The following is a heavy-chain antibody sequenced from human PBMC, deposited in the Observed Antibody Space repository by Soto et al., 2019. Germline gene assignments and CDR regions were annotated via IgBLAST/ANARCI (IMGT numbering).Heavy chain of an antibody. Sequence: GGSLRISCAASGFTFSSYSMHWVRQAPGKGLKWVEVIWYDGSNKYYADSVKGRFTISRDNSKNTLYLQMNSLRAEDTAVYYCARGATTGPYYFDYWGQGTLVTVSS. D-gene: IGHD1-26*01. V-gene: IGHV3-33*01. CDR3: ARGATTGPYYFDY. CDR1: GFTFSSYS. J-gene: IGHJ4*02. CDR2: IWYDGSNK.